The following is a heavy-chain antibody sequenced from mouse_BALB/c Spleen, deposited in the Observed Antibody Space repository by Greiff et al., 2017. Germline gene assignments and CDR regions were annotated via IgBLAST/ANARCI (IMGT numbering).Heavy chain of an antibody. D-gene: IGHD1-1*01. J-gene: IGHJ2*01. V-gene: IGHV5-12-2*01. Sequence: EVQLVESGGGLVQPGGSLKLSCAASGFTFSSYTMSWVRQTPEKRLEWVAYISNGGGSTYYPDTVKGRFTISRDNAKNTLYLQMSSLKAEDTAIYYCARLDYYYVSSLDYWGQGTTLTVSS. CDR2: ISNGGGST. CDR1: GFTFSSYT. CDR3: ARLDYYYVSSLDY.